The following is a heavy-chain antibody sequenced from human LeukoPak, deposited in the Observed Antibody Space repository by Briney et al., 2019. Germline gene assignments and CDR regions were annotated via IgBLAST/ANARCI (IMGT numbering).Heavy chain of an antibody. CDR2: ITGSVVST. V-gene: IGHV3-23*01. Sequence: PGGSLRLSCAASGFTFSSSAMSWVRQAPGKGLEWVSAITGSVVSTYYADSVKGRFTISRDNSKNTLYLQMNSLRAEDTAVYYCAKHDYLDFLDYWGQGTLVTVSS. CDR1: GFTFSSSA. D-gene: IGHD4-17*01. CDR3: AKHDYLDFLDY. J-gene: IGHJ4*02.